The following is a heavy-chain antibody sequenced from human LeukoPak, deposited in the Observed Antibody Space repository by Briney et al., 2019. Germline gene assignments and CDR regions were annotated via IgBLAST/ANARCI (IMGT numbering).Heavy chain of an antibody. CDR3: ATDRAASLFDL. D-gene: IGHD2-15*01. J-gene: IGHJ2*01. Sequence: ASVKVSCKASGGTFSSYAISWVRQAPGQGLEWVGGIIPIFGTANYAQKFQGRVTMTEDTSTDTAYMELSSLRSEDTAVYYCATDRAASLFDLWGRGTLVTVSS. CDR1: GGTFSSYA. V-gene: IGHV1-69*06. CDR2: IIPIFGTA.